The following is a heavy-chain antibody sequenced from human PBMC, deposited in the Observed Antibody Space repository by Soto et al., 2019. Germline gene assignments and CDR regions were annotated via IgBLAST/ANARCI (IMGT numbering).Heavy chain of an antibody. J-gene: IGHJ4*02. CDR2: INAGNGNT. CDR1: GYTFTSYA. Sequence: QVQLVQSGAEVKKPGASVKVSCKASGYTFTSYAMHWVRQAPGQRLEWMGWINAGNGNTKYSQKFQGRVTITRDTSASTAYMVLSSLRSEDTAVYYCARDFPYYYDSSGYPDYWGQGTLVTVSS. D-gene: IGHD3-22*01. CDR3: ARDFPYYYDSSGYPDY. V-gene: IGHV1-3*01.